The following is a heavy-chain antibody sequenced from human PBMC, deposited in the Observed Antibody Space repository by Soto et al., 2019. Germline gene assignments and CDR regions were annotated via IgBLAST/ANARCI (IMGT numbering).Heavy chain of an antibody. CDR3: ARVDITGITRRGFDY. D-gene: IGHD1-20*01. CDR2: IKQDGSEK. Sequence: PGGALRLSCAASGFTFSSYWMSWVRQAPGKGLEWVANIKQDGSEKYYVDSVKGRFTISRDNAKNSLYLQMNSLRVEDTAVYYCARVDITGITRRGFDYWGQGTLVTVSS. J-gene: IGHJ4*02. CDR1: GFTFSSYW. V-gene: IGHV3-7*01.